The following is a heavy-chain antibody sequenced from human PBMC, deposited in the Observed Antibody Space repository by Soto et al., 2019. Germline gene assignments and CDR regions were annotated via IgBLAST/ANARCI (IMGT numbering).Heavy chain of an antibody. V-gene: IGHV1-3*04. J-gene: IGHJ5*02. CDR2: IHTGDGDT. CDR3: ARVPRYTSDIVQVPAVMYEDWFVP. CDR1: GYSFSKYA. Sequence: QAQLVQSGAEVKKPGASVKLSCKASGYSFSKYAVQWVRQAPGQSLEWMGWIHTGDGDTKFSQKFPDRVTITRDTSATTVYMELSSLRSEDTAIYYCARVPRYTSDIVQVPAVMYEDWFVPWGQGTLVTVSS. D-gene: IGHD2-8*01.